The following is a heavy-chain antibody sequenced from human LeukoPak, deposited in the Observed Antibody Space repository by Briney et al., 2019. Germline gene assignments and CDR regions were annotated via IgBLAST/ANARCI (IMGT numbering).Heavy chain of an antibody. J-gene: IGHJ5*02. CDR3: ARHHLVRGVIIIDWFDP. CDR2: IYYSGST. CDR1: GGSISSSSYY. V-gene: IGHV4-39*01. D-gene: IGHD3-10*01. Sequence: SETLSLTCTVSGGSISSSSYYWGWIRQPPGKGLEWIGSIYYSGSTYYNPSLKSRVTISVDTSRNQFSLKLSSVTAADTAVYYCARHHLVRGVIIIDWFDPWGQGTLVTVSS.